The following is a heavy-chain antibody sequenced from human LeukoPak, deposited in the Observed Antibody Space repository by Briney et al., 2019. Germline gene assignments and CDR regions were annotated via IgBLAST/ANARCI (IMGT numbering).Heavy chain of an antibody. Sequence: GGSLRLSCAASGFTFDDYGMSWVRQAPGKGLEWVSGINWNGGSTGYADSVKGRFTISRDNAKNSLYLQMNSLRAEDTALYYCARTVGRITMVRGVYYFDYWGQGTLVTVSS. CDR2: INWNGGST. J-gene: IGHJ4*02. V-gene: IGHV3-20*04. D-gene: IGHD3-10*01. CDR1: GFTFDDYG. CDR3: ARTVGRITMVRGVYYFDY.